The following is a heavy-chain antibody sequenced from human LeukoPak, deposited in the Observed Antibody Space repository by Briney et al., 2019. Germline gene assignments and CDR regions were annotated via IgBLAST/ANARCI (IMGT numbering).Heavy chain of an antibody. D-gene: IGHD3-22*01. Sequence: PSETLSLTCTVSGGSISSGSYYWSWIRQPAGKGLEWIGRIYTSGSTNYNPSLKSRVTISVDTSKNQFSLKLSSVTAADTAVYYCARDSSGYYYHYYYYYMDVWGKGTTVTISS. V-gene: IGHV4-61*02. CDR2: IYTSGST. CDR1: GGSISSGSYY. J-gene: IGHJ6*03. CDR3: ARDSSGYYYHYYYYYMDV.